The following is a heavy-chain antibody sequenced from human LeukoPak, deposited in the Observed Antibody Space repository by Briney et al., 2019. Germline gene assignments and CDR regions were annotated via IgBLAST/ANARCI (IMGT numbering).Heavy chain of an antibody. V-gene: IGHV4-31*03. Sequence: SETLSLTCTASGVSFSSGDYYWSWIRQHPEKGLEWIGFISDSGSTHYNPSLKSRLTISLDTSKNQFSLNLTSVTAADTGVYYCARDVFQFYGMDVWGQGTTVTVSS. D-gene: IGHD2-21*01. CDR1: GVSFSSGDYY. J-gene: IGHJ6*02. CDR2: ISDSGST. CDR3: ARDVFQFYGMDV.